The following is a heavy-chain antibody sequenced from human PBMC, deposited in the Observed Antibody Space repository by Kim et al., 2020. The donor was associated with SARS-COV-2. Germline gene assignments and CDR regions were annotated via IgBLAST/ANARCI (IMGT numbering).Heavy chain of an antibody. V-gene: IGHV4-31*02. CDR3: ARGSGSYSTRGFDP. D-gene: IGHD3-10*01. Sequence: NPSLNNRVTISLDTSNNHFSLNLRSVTAADTALYYCARGSGSYSTRGFDPWGQGTLVTVSS. J-gene: IGHJ5*02.